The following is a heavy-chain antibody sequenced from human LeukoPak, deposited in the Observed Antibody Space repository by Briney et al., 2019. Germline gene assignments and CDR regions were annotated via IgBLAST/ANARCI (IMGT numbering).Heavy chain of an antibody. CDR3: ATCYGGRNNPLYYYYYMDV. CDR2: IIPIFGTA. CDR1: GGTFSSYA. V-gene: IGHV1-69*05. J-gene: IGHJ6*03. D-gene: IGHD4/OR15-4a*01. Sequence: SVKVSCKASGGTFSSYAISWVRQAPGQGLEWMGGIIPIFGTANYAQKFQGRVTITTDESTSTAYMELSSLRSEDTAVYYCATCYGGRNNPLYYYYYMDVWGEGTTVTVSS.